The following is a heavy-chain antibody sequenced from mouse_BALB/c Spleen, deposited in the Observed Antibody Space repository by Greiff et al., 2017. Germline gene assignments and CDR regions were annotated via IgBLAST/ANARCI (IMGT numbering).Heavy chain of an antibody. CDR2: INPSSGYT. V-gene: IGHV1-4*01. J-gene: IGHJ1*01. CDR3: ARGGGYDWYFDV. Sequence: VKLMESGAELARPGASVKMSCKASGYTFTSYTMHWVKQRPGQGLEWIGYINPSSGYTNYNQKFKDKATLTADKSSSTAYMQLSSLTSEDSAVYYCARGGGYDWYFDVWGAGTTVTVSS. D-gene: IGHD2-2*01. CDR1: GYTFTSYT.